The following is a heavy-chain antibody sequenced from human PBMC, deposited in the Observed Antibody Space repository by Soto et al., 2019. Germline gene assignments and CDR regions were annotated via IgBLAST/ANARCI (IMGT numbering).Heavy chain of an antibody. CDR3: ARVLSWAPYYDFWSGYYNYYYGMDV. CDR2: INPSGGST. Sequence: ASVKVSCKASGYTFTSYYMHWVRQAPGQGLEWMGIINPSGGSTSYAQKFQGRVTMTRNTSISTAYMELSSLRSEDTAVYYCARVLSWAPYYDFWSGYYNYYYGMDVWGQGTTVTVSS. V-gene: IGHV1-46*01. D-gene: IGHD3-3*01. CDR1: GYTFTSYY. J-gene: IGHJ6*02.